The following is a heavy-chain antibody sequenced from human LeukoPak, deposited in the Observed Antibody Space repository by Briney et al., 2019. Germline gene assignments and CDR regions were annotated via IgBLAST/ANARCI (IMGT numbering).Heavy chain of an antibody. D-gene: IGHD1-14*01. CDR1: GFTFSNVW. V-gene: IGHV3-15*01. CDR2: IKSKTDGGTT. CDR3: TANRVFGY. Sequence: GGSLRLSRAASGFTFSNVWMSWVRQAPGRGLEWVGRIKSKTDGGTTDYAAPVKGRCTISRDDSKNTLYLQMNSLKTEDAADYYCTANRVFGYWGQGTLVTVSS. J-gene: IGHJ4*02.